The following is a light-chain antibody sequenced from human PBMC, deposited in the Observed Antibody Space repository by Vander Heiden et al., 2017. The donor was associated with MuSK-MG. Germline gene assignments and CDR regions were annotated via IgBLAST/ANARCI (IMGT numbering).Light chain of an antibody. J-gene: IGKJ3*01. V-gene: IGKV3-20*01. Sequence: EIVLPQSPGALSLSPGERATLSCRASQSVSSSYLAWYQQKPGQAPRLLIYGASSRATGIPDRFSGSGSGTDFTLTISRLEPEDFAVYYCQQEGSSPLTFGHGTKVDIK. CDR1: QSVSSSY. CDR2: GAS. CDR3: QQEGSSPLT.